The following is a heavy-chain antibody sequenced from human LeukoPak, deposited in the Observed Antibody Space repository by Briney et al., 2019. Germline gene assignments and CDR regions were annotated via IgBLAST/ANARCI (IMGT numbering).Heavy chain of an antibody. J-gene: IGHJ4*02. CDR1: GYPFTGYY. V-gene: IGHV1-2*02. Sequence: GASVKVSFKASGYPFTGYYMHWVRRAPGQGLEWMGWINPNSGGTNYSQKFQGRVTITRDTSISTAYMELSRLMSDDTTVYYCARARPYCSSTSCRERGPTHFDYWGQGTLVTVSS. CDR2: INPNSGGT. CDR3: ARARPYCSSTSCRERGPTHFDY. D-gene: IGHD2-2*01.